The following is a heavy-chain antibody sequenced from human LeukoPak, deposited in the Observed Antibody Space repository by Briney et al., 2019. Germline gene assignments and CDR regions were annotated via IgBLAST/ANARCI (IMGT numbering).Heavy chain of an antibody. D-gene: IGHD6-13*01. CDR2: IYYSGTT. Sequence: PSETLSLTCTSSGGSISSYYWRWIRQPPGKGLEWIGYIYYSGTTNYNPSLKSRVTISVDTSKNQFSLKLSSVTAADTAVYYCARGVYIAAAQYGYWGQGTLVTVSS. CDR3: ARGVYIAAAQYGY. J-gene: IGHJ4*02. V-gene: IGHV4-59*01. CDR1: GGSISSYY.